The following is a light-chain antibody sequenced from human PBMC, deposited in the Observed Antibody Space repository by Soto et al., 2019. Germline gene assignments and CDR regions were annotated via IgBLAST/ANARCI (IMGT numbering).Light chain of an antibody. CDR2: NNN. V-gene: IGLV1-44*01. Sequence: QSVLTQPPSASRTPGQRVTISCSGSRASIGSNTVTWYQHLPGAAPKLLVYNNNQRPSGVPDRFSGSKSDTSASLAISGLQFEDEAVYYCAAWDDSLSGPVFGGGTKLTVL. CDR1: RASIGSNT. J-gene: IGLJ3*02. CDR3: AAWDDSLSGPV.